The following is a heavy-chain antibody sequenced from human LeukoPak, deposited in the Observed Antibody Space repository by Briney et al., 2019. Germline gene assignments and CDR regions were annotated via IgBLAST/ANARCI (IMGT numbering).Heavy chain of an antibody. V-gene: IGHV3-30*04. Sequence: PGGSLRLSCAASGFTFSSYAMHWVRQAPGKGLEWVAVISYDGGNKYYADSVKGRFTISRDNTKNSLFLHMSSLRAEDTAVYFCASSYFDNSLHAYDIWGQGTMVTVSS. CDR2: ISYDGGNK. J-gene: IGHJ3*02. CDR3: ASSYFDNSLHAYDI. CDR1: GFTFSSYA. D-gene: IGHD3-22*01.